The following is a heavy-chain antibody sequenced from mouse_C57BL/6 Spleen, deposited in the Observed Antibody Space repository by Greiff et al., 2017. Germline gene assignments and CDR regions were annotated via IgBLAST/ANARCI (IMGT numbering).Heavy chain of an antibody. Sequence: EVQLQESGTVLARPGASVKMSCKTSGYTFTSYWMHWVKQRPGQGLEWIGAIYPGNSDTSYNQKFKGKAKLTVDTSASTAYMELSSLTNEDSAVYYCTSLIRGDYWGQGTTLTVSS. CDR3: TSLIRGDY. CDR2: IYPGNSDT. CDR1: GYTFTSYW. V-gene: IGHV1-5*01. J-gene: IGHJ2*01.